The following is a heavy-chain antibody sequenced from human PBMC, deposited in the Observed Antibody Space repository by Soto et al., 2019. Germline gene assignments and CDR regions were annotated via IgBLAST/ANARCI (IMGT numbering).Heavy chain of an antibody. CDR1: GGSISSGDYY. J-gene: IGHJ4*02. D-gene: IGHD4-17*01. CDR2: IYYSGST. CDR3: ARQRDLRSPDY. V-gene: IGHV4-30-4*01. Sequence: ASETLSLTCTVSGGSISSGDYYLRWIRQPPGKGLEWIGYIYYSGSTYYNPSLKSRVTISVDTSKIQFSLKLSSVTAADTAVYYCARQRDLRSPDYWGQGTLVTVSS.